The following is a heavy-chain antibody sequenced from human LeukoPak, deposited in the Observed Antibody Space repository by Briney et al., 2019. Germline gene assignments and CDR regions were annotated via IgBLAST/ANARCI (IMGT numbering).Heavy chain of an antibody. CDR2: ISSSSSYI. CDR1: GFTFSSYS. Sequence: TGGSLRLSCAASGFTFSSYSMNWVRQAPGKGLEWVSSISSSSSYIYYADSVKGRFTISRDNAKNSLYLQMNSLRAEDTAVYYCAREAARPIHALDIWGQGTMVTVSS. CDR3: AREAARPIHALDI. J-gene: IGHJ3*02. D-gene: IGHD6-6*01. V-gene: IGHV3-21*01.